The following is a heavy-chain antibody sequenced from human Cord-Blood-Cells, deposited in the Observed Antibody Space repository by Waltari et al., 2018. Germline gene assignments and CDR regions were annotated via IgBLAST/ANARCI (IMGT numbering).Heavy chain of an antibody. CDR2: ISSSGSTI. J-gene: IGHJ4*02. CDR3: ARDGVLLWFGELFDY. CDR1: GFTFSSYE. V-gene: IGHV3-48*03. Sequence: EVQLVESGGGLVQPGGSLRLSCAASGFTFSSYEMNWVGQAPGRGLEWVSYISSSGSTIYYADSVKGRFTISRDNAKNSLYLQMNSLRAEDTAVYYCARDGVLLWFGELFDYWGQGTLVTVSS. D-gene: IGHD3-10*01.